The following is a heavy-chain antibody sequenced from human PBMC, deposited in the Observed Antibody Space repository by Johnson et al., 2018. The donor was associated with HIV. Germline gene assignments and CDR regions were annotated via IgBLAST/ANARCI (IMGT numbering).Heavy chain of an antibody. CDR3: ARDLRVFDWFNAYDAFDI. D-gene: IGHD3-9*01. J-gene: IGHJ3*02. V-gene: IGHV3-20*04. Sequence: VQLVESGGGVVRPGGSLKLSCAASGFSFDDYGMSWVRQPPGKGLEWVSGIDWNGGSTSYADSVRGRFPISRDNAKNSLYLQMNSLTADDTAIYYCARDLRVFDWFNAYDAFDIWGQGTMVTVSS. CDR1: GFSFDDYG. CDR2: IDWNGGST.